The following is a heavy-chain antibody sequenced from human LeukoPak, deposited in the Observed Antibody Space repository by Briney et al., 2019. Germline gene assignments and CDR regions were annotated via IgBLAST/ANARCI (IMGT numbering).Heavy chain of an antibody. Sequence: SETLSLTCAVYGGSFSGYYRSWIRQPPGKGLEWIGEINHSGSTNYNPSLKSRVTISVDTSKNQFSLKLSSVTAADTAVYYCARGALYCSSTSCSNNWFDPWGQGTLVTVSS. V-gene: IGHV4-34*01. J-gene: IGHJ5*02. CDR3: ARGALYCSSTSCSNNWFDP. D-gene: IGHD2-2*01. CDR2: INHSGST. CDR1: GGSFSGYY.